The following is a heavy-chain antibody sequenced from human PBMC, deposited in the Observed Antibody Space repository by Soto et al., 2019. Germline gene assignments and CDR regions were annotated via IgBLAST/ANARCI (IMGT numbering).Heavy chain of an antibody. J-gene: IGHJ4*02. D-gene: IGHD3-10*01. CDR1: GFTFSSYG. CDR2: IWYDGSNK. CDR3: ARGNAVGNYFDY. V-gene: IGHV3-33*01. Sequence: QVQLVESGGGVVQPGRSLRLSCVASGFTFSSYGMHWVRQAPGKGLEWVAVIWYDGSNKYYADSVKGRFTISRDNSKNTLYLQMNSLRAEDTAVYYCARGNAVGNYFDYWGQGTLVTVSS.